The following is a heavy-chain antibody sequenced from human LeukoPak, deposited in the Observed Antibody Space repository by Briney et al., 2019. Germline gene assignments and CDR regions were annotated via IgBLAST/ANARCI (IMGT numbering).Heavy chain of an antibody. V-gene: IGHV4-38-2*02. CDR1: DYSISSDYY. CDR3: ARDQVVVAAKWFDP. D-gene: IGHD2-15*01. J-gene: IGHJ5*02. Sequence: SETLSLTCTVSDYSISSDYYWGWIRPPPGKGLEWIGSISHSGSTFYNPSLKSRVTTSVDTSKNQFSLKLSSVTAADTAVYYCARDQVVVAAKWFDPWGQGTLVTVSS. CDR2: ISHSGST.